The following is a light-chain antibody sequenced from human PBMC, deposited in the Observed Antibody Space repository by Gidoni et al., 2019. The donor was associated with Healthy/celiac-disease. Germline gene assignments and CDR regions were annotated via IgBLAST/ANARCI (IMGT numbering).Light chain of an antibody. Sequence: DLQMTQSPSTLSASVGDRVTITCRASQSISSWLVWYQQKPGKAPKLLIYDASSLESGVPSRFSGSGSGTEFTLTISSLQPDDFATYYCQQYNSYSLWTFGQGTKVEIK. CDR3: QQYNSYSLWT. CDR1: QSISSW. J-gene: IGKJ1*01. CDR2: DAS. V-gene: IGKV1-5*01.